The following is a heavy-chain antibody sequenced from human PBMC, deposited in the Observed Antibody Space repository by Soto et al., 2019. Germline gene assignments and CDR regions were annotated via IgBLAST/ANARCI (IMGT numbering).Heavy chain of an antibody. CDR1: GFTFDDYA. CDR2: ISWNSGSI. Sequence: GGSLRLSCAASGFTFDDYAMHWVRQAPGKGLEWVSGISWNSGSIGYADSVKGRFTISRDNAKNSLYLQMNSLRAEDTALYYCAKGMDAWCQGTTVTVSS. J-gene: IGHJ6*02. V-gene: IGHV3-9*01. CDR3: AKGMDA.